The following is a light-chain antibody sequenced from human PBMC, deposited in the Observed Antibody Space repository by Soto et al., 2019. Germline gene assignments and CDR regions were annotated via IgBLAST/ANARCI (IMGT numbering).Light chain of an antibody. J-gene: IGKJ4*01. CDR2: KAS. CDR1: QSISSW. Sequence: DIQMTQSPSTLSASVGDRVTITCRASQSISSWLAWYQQKPGKAPKLLIYKASSLEGGVPSRFSGSGSGTDFTLTISSLHSYDFATYYCQQYHSYSPSFGGWTKV. V-gene: IGKV1-5*03. CDR3: QQYHSYSPS.